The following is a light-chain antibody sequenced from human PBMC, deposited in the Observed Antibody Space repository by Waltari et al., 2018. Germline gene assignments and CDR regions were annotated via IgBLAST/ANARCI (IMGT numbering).Light chain of an antibody. CDR3: QQYASSPWT. CDR1: QTVTTTS. CDR2: GAS. Sequence: EIVLTQSPGTLSLPPGERATLSCRASQTVTTTSLAWYQQKPGQAPRLLIYGASMRATGIPDRFSGSGSGTDFTLTITRLEPEDVAVYYCQQYASSPWTFGQGAKVEIK. V-gene: IGKV3-20*01. J-gene: IGKJ1*01.